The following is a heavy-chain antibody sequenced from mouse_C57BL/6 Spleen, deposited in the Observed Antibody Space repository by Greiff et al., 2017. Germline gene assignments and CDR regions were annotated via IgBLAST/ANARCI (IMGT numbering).Heavy chain of an antibody. CDR1: GFTFSDYG. CDR2: ISSGSSTI. J-gene: IGHJ3*01. CDR3: AGGNYWFAY. D-gene: IGHD2-1*01. V-gene: IGHV5-17*01. Sequence: EVKLVESGGGLVKPGGSLKLSCAASGFTFSDYGMHWVRQAPEKGLEWVAYISSGSSTIYYADTVKGRFTISRDNAKNTLCLQMTSLRSEDTAMYYCAGGNYWFAYWGQGTLVTVSA.